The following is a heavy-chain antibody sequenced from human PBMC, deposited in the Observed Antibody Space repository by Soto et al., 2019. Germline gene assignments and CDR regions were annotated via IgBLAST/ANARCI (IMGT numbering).Heavy chain of an antibody. Sequence: PGGSLRLSCAASGFTFSIYGLNWVRQAPGQGLEWVSFIGLSDTAIYYSDSVKGRFTISRDSAKNSLYLQMNSLRDEDTAVYYCARDWVVYYPDSNAYIPSLDYWGQGTLVTVSS. D-gene: IGHD3-22*01. CDR3: ARDWVVYYPDSNAYIPSLDY. V-gene: IGHV3-48*02. CDR2: IGLSDTAI. J-gene: IGHJ4*02. CDR1: GFTFSIYG.